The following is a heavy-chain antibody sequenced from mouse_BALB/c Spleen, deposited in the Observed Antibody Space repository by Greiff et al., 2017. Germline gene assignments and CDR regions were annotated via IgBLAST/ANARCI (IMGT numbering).Heavy chain of an antibody. CDR3: ARFLITTGHYYAMDY. CDR1: GYTFTDYA. V-gene: IGHV1-67*01. CDR2: ISTYYGNT. Sequence: QVQLQQSGPELVRPGVSVKISCKGSGYTFTDYAMHWVKQSHAKSLEWIGVISTYYGNTNYNQKFKGKATMTVDKSSSTAYMELARLTSEDSAIYYCARFLITTGHYYAMDYWGQGTSVTVSS. J-gene: IGHJ4*01. D-gene: IGHD1-1*01.